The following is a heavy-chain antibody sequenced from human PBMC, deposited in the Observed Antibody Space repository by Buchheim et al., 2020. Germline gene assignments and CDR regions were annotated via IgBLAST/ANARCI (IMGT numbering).Heavy chain of an antibody. CDR3: ARNRLTEYYYDSSGYYGLDY. CDR2: IYHSWST. D-gene: IGHD3-22*01. Sequence: QVQLQESGPGLVKPSGTLSLTCAVSGGSISSSNWWSWVRQPPGKGLEWIGEIYHSWSTNYNPSLKSLVTISVDKSKNQFSLKLSSVTAADTAVYYCARNRLTEYYYDSSGYYGLDYWGQGTL. CDR1: GGSISSSNW. J-gene: IGHJ4*02. V-gene: IGHV4-4*02.